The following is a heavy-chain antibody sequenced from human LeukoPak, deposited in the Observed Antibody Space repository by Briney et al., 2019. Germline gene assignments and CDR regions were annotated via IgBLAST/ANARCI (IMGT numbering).Heavy chain of an antibody. V-gene: IGHV3-48*01. CDR1: GFTFSSYS. CDR2: ISGSSGTI. J-gene: IGHJ6*03. Sequence: GVSLRLSGAASGFTFSSYSRNWVRQAPGKGLEWVSYISGSSGTIDYADSVKGRFTISRSNAKNSLYLQMNSLRAEDTAVYYCARRSEFGVLYYMDVWGKGTTVTVSS. D-gene: IGHD3-16*01. CDR3: ARRSEFGVLYYMDV.